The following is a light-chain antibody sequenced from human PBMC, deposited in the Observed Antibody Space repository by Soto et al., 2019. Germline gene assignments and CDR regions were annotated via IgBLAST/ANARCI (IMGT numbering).Light chain of an antibody. CDR2: EVS. J-gene: IGKJ5*01. Sequence: GDRVTINCRASQGVSSHLAWHQQKPGKAPKLLIYEVSTLQSGVPSRFSGSGSGTDFTLTVSSLQPEDFATYYCQHLNGYPITFGQGTRLEIK. CDR1: QGVSSH. V-gene: IGKV1-9*01. CDR3: QHLNGYPIT.